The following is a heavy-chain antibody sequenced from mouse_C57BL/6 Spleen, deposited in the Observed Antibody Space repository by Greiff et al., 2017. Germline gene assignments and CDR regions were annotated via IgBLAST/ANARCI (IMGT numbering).Heavy chain of an antibody. J-gene: IGHJ4*01. CDR3: AKKDDYALYAMDY. CDR1: GFSLTSYG. V-gene: IGHV2-4*01. CDR2: IWSGGST. Sequence: VKLQESGPGLVQPSQSLSITCTVSGFSLTSYGVHWVRQPPGKGLEWLGVIWSGGSTDYNAAFISRLSISKDNSKSQVFFKMNSLQADDTAIYYCAKKDDYALYAMDYWGQGTSVTVSS. D-gene: IGHD2-4*01.